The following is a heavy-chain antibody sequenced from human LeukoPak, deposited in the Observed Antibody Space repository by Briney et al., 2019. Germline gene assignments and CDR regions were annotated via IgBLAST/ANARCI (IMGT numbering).Heavy chain of an antibody. CDR3: ARGSDCSSTSCEIGAFDY. D-gene: IGHD2-2*01. CDR1: GFTFSSYA. V-gene: IGHV3-64*01. CDR2: ISSNGGST. J-gene: IGHJ4*02. Sequence: PGGSLRLSCTASGFTFSSYAMHWVRKAPGQGLEYVSAISSNGGSTYYANSVKGRFTISRDNSKNTLYLQMGSLRAEDMAVYYCARGSDCSSTSCEIGAFDYWGQGTLVTVSS.